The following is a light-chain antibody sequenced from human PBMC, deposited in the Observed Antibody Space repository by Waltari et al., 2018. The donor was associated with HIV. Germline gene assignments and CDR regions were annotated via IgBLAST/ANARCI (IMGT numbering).Light chain of an antibody. J-gene: IGLJ2*01. CDR2: EVS. CDR3: CSYAGSSTLGV. Sequence: QSALTQPASVSGSPGQSTTISCTGTSSAVGRYNLVSWYQQHQGKAPKLMIYEVSKRPSGVSNRFSGSKSGNTASLTISGLQAEDEADYYCCSYAGSSTLGVFGGGTKLTVL. V-gene: IGLV2-23*02. CDR1: SSAVGRYNL.